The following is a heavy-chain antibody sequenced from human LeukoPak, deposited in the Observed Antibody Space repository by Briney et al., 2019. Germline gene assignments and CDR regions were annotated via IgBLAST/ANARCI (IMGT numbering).Heavy chain of an antibody. J-gene: IGHJ3*02. D-gene: IGHD6-6*01. V-gene: IGHV1-2*02. CDR2: INPNSGGT. Sequence: ASVKVSCKASGYTFTGYYLHWVRQAPGQGLEWMGWINPNSGGTNYAQKFQGRVTMTRDTSISTAYMELSKLRSDDTAVYYCARSKESSSAFDIWGQGTMVTVSS. CDR3: ARSKESSSAFDI. CDR1: GYTFTGYY.